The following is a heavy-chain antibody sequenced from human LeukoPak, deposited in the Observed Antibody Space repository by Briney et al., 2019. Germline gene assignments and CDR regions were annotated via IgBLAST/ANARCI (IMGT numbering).Heavy chain of an antibody. D-gene: IGHD5-24*01. Sequence: KPAGSLRLSCAASGFTFSSYSINWVRQAPRKGLEWVSSISSRSSNLYYADSVKSRFTISRDNAKNSLYLQMNSLRAEDTALYYCARDGGVDGYNSYFDYWGQGTLVTVSS. CDR2: ISSRSSNL. J-gene: IGHJ4*02. CDR3: ARDGGVDGYNSYFDY. CDR1: GFTFSSYS. V-gene: IGHV3-21*01.